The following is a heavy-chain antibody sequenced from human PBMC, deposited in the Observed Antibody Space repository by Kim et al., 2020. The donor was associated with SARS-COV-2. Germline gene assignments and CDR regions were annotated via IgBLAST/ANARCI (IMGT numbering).Heavy chain of an antibody. CDR3: ARDMRQWLGKGVFDY. D-gene: IGHD6-19*01. CDR2: INPNSGGT. Sequence: ASVKVSCKASGYTFTGYHMHWVRQAPGQGLEWMGWINPNSGGTNYAQKFQGRVTMTRDTSISTAYMELSRLRSDDTAVYYCARDMRQWLGKGVFDYWGQGTLVTVSS. J-gene: IGHJ4*02. CDR1: GYTFTGYH. V-gene: IGHV1-2*02.